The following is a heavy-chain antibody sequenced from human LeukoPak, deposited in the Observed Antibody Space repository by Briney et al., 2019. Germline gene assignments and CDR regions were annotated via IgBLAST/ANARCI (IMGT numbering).Heavy chain of an antibody. CDR2: ISAYNGNT. CDR1: GYTFTSYG. D-gene: IGHD1-1*01. V-gene: IGHV1-18*01. CDR3: ASSPTPGTIYY. Sequence: ASVKVSCKASGYTFTSYGISWVRQAPGQGLEWMGWISAYNGNTNYAQKLQGRVTMTTDTSTSTAYMELSSLRSEDTAVYYCASSPTPGTIYYWGQGTLVTVSS. J-gene: IGHJ4*02.